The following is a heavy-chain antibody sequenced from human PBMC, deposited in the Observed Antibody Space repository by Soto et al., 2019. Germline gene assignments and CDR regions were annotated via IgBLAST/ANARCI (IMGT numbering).Heavy chain of an antibody. CDR1: GGSISSGDYY. CDR3: ARAGYCSGGSCSGMDG. D-gene: IGHD2-15*01. J-gene: IGHJ6*01. V-gene: IGHV4-30-4*02. CDR2: LYYSGST. Sequence: PSETLSLTCTVSGGSISSGDYYRSWIRQPPGKGLEWIGYLYYSGSTYYNPSLKSPVPISVDTSKNQFSLKLSSVTAADTAEYYCARAGYCSGGSCSGMDGGGQGTTGTVSA.